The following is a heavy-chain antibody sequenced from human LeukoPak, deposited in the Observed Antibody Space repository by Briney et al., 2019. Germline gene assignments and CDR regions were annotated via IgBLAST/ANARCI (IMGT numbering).Heavy chain of an antibody. CDR3: ARLAADYYYYMDV. J-gene: IGHJ6*03. CDR2: IYHSGST. CDR1: GYSISSGYY. Sequence: PSETLSLTCAVSGYSISSGYYWGWIRQPPEKGLEWIGSIYHSGSTYYNPSLKSRVTISVDTSKNQFSLKLSSVTAADSAVYYCARLAADYYYYMDVWGKGTTVTVSS. V-gene: IGHV4-38-2*01.